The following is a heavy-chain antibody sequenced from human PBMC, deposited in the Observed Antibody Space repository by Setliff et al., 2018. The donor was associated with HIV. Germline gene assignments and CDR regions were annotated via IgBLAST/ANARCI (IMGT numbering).Heavy chain of an antibody. D-gene: IGHD7-27*01. CDR3: ARRGPGDQTWFDP. J-gene: IGHJ5*02. CDR2: IYYSGST. V-gene: IGHV4-31*03. Sequence: LSLTCTVSGGTTSSSDYYWSWIRQHPGKGLEWIGYIYYSGSTYYDPSLKSRVTISVDTSKNQFSLRLSSVTAADTAVFYCARRGPGDQTWFDPWGQGILVTVSS. CDR1: GGTTSSSDYY.